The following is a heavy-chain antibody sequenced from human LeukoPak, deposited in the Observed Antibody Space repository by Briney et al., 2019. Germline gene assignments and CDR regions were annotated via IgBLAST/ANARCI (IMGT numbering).Heavy chain of an antibody. V-gene: IGHV4-34*01. J-gene: IGHJ5*02. CDR2: INHSGST. D-gene: IGHD6-19*01. CDR1: GESFSGYY. Sequence: AETLSLICAVYGESFSGYYWNWIRQPLGKALEWIGEINHSGSTNYNPSLKSRVTISVDTSKNQFSLKLSSVTAADTAVYYCARGSPPYNSGWAIYNWFDPWGQGTLVTVSS. CDR3: ARGSPPYNSGWAIYNWFDP.